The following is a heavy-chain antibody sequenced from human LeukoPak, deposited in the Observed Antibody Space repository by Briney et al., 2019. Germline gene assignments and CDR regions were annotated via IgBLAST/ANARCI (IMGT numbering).Heavy chain of an antibody. CDR2: SDPSGCST. J-gene: IGHJ5*02. CDR3: ARDLGLRGVTNWFDP. V-gene: IGHV1-46*02. D-gene: IGHD3-10*01. Sequence: GASVKVSCKASAYTLNSYLLHWVRQAPGHGLEWMGMSDPSGCSTDYAQKFQGRVIMPRDTSTTTVYMELSRLRSEDTAVYYCARDLGLRGVTNWFDPWGQGTLVIVSS. CDR1: AYTLNSYL.